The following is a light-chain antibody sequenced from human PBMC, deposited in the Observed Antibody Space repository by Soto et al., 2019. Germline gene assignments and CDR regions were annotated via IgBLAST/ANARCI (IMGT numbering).Light chain of an antibody. J-gene: IGKJ1*01. V-gene: IGKV3-20*01. CDR1: QSVYNNY. CDR3: QQFTFIVWT. CDR2: GAS. Sequence: EVVLTQSPGTLSLSPGESATLSCRASQSVYNNYLAWYQQKPGQAPRLLIYGASNRATDVPDRFSASGSGTDFTLTIRRLEPEDFAVYYCQQFTFIVWTFGQGTKVDIK.